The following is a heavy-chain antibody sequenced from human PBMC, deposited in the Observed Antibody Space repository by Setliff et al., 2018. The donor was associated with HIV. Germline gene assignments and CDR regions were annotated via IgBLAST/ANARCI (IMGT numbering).Heavy chain of an antibody. D-gene: IGHD6-19*01. Sequence: ASVKVSCKASGYTFTTYAMRWVRQAPGQSLEWMGWINAGNGNTKYSQKFQGRVTITRDTSASTAYMDLSSLRSEDTAVYYCAREGQWLDMGDAFDIWGQGTMVTVSS. CDR1: GYTFTTYA. CDR3: AREGQWLDMGDAFDI. V-gene: IGHV1-3*01. CDR2: INAGNGNT. J-gene: IGHJ3*02.